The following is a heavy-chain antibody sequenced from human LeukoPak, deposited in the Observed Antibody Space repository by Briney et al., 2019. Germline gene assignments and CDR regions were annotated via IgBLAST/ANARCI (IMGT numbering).Heavy chain of an antibody. CDR2: ISYDGSNK. Sequence: PGGSLRLSCAASGFTFSSYAMHWVRQAPGKGLEWVAVISYDGSNKYYADSVKGRFTISRGNSKNTLYLQMNSLRAEDTAVYYCAKPRSSGGLYYFDYWGQGTLVTVSS. CDR1: GFTFSSYA. D-gene: IGHD2-15*01. J-gene: IGHJ4*02. CDR3: AKPRSSGGLYYFDY. V-gene: IGHV3-30-3*02.